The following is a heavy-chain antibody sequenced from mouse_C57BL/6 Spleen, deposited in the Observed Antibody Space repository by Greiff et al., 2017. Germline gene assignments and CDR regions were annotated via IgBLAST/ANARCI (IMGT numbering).Heavy chain of an antibody. V-gene: IGHV3-6*01. CDR2: ISYDGSN. CDR1: GYSITSGYY. D-gene: IGHD2-3*01. CDR3: ARVYDGYYHWYFDV. Sequence: EVKLQESGPGLVKPSQSLSLTCSVTGYSITSGYYWNWLRQFPGNKLEWMGYISYDGSNNYNPSLKNRISITRDTSKNQFFLKLNSVTTEDTATYYCARVYDGYYHWYFDVWGTGTTVTVSS. J-gene: IGHJ1*03.